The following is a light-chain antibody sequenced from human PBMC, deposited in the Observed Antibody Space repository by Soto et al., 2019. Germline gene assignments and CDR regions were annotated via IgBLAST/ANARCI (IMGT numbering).Light chain of an antibody. J-gene: IGLJ1*01. V-gene: IGLV3-21*02. CDR1: TIGSKS. Sequence: SYELTQPPSVSVAPGQTARVTCEGNTIGSKSVHWYQQKPGQAPILVVYDDSDRPSGIPERFSGSNSGNTATLTINRVEAGDEADYCCQVWHSSGDQYVFGPGTKVTVL. CDR2: DDS. CDR3: QVWHSSGDQYV.